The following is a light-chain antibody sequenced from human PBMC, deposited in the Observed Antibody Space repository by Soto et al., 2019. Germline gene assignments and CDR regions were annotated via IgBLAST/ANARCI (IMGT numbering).Light chain of an antibody. V-gene: IGLV2-14*01. CDR2: EVS. CDR1: SSDIGAYNF. Sequence: QSALTQPASVSGSPGQSITISCTGTSSDIGAYNFVSWYRQHPGKAPKLMIYEVSNRPSGISDRFSGSKSGNTASLTISGLQAEDEADYYCSSYTRRSAVVFGGGTKVTVL. CDR3: SSYTRRSAVV. J-gene: IGLJ3*02.